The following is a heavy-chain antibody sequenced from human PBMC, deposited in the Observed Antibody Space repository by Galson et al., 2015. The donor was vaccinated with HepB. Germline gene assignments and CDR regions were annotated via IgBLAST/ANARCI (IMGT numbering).Heavy chain of an antibody. CDR2: INYSVST. CDR1: GGSISRYY. Sequence: CTVSGGSISRYYWSWIRQPPGKGLEWIGYINYSVSTNYNPSLKSRVTISVDTSKNQFSLKLRSVTAADTAVYYCARLPRNSHDNSGYYAFDYWGQGTLVTVSS. D-gene: IGHD3-22*01. J-gene: IGHJ4*02. CDR3: ARLPRNSHDNSGYYAFDY. V-gene: IGHV4-59*08.